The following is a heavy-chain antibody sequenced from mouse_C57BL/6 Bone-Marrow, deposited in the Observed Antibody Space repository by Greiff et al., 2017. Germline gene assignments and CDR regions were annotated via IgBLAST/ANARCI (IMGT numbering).Heavy chain of an antibody. D-gene: IGHD2-5*01. J-gene: IGHJ2*01. CDR1: GYSITSDY. Sequence: EVHLVESGPGLAKPSQTLSLTCSVTGYSITSDYWNWIRIFPGSKLEYMGYISYSGSTYYNPSLKSRISITRDTSKNQYYLQLNSGTTEDTATYYCARMDSNYFDYWGQGTTLTVSS. CDR3: ARMDSNYFDY. CDR2: ISYSGST. V-gene: IGHV3-8*01.